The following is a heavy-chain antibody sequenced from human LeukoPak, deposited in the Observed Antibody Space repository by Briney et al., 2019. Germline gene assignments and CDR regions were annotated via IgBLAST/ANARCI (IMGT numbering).Heavy chain of an antibody. J-gene: IGHJ4*02. CDR1: GFTFSGSA. D-gene: IGHD6-13*01. CDR2: IRSKANSYAT. V-gene: IGHV3-73*01. CDR3: TRLKNGAAAGALWD. Sequence: PGGSLKLSCAAPGFTFSGSAMHWVRQASGKGLEWVGRIRSKANSYATAYAASVKGRFTISRDDSKNTAYLQMNSLKTEDTAVYYCTRLKNGAAAGALWDWGQGTLVTVSS.